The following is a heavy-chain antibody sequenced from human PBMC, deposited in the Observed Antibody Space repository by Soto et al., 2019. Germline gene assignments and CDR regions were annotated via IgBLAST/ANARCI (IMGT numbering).Heavy chain of an antibody. D-gene: IGHD6-19*01. CDR1: GGSISSSSYY. CDR3: ARPTYSSGWYSGWFDP. J-gene: IGHJ5*02. V-gene: IGHV4-39*01. Sequence: PSETLSLTCTVSGGSISSSSYYWGWIRQPPGKGLEWIGSIYYSGSTYYNPSLKSRVTISVDTSKNQFSLKLSSVTAADTAVYYCARPTYSSGWYSGWFDPWGQGTLVTVSS. CDR2: IYYSGST.